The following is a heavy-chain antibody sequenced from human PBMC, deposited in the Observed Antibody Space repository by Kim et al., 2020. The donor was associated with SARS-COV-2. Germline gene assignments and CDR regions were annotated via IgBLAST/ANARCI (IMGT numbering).Heavy chain of an antibody. CDR3: ASARTLGTMIVVVSYYGMDV. CDR2: IIPIFGTA. D-gene: IGHD3-22*01. CDR1: GGTFSSYA. V-gene: IGHV1-69*13. J-gene: IGHJ6*02. Sequence: SVKVSCKASGGTFSSYAISWVRQAPGQGLEWMGGIIPIFGTANYAQKFQGRVTITADESTSTAYMELSSLRSEDTAVYYCASARTLGTMIVVVSYYGMDVWGQGTTVTVSS.